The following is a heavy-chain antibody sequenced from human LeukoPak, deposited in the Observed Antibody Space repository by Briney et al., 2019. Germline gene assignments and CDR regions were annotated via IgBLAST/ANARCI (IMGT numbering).Heavy chain of an antibody. CDR2: IRDSSGTT. Sequence: SGGSLRLSCAASGFTLSSYAMSWVRQAPGKGPEWVSVIRDSSGTTYYADSVKGRFTISRDNSKNTLYLQMNILRAEDTAIYYCTKQSLATWDFWGQGTLVTVSS. J-gene: IGHJ4*02. CDR3: TKQSLATWDF. D-gene: IGHD1-26*01. V-gene: IGHV3-23*01. CDR1: GFTLSSYA.